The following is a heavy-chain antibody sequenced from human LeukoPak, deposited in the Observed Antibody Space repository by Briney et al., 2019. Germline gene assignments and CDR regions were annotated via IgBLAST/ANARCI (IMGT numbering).Heavy chain of an antibody. J-gene: IGHJ4*02. CDR3: AREIHDSSGYYYLDY. CDR2: INPNSGGT. Sequence: GASVKVSCKASGYTFTGYYMHWVRQAPGQGLEWRGRINPNSGGTNYAQKFQGRVTMTRDTSISTAYMELSRLRSDDTAVYYCAREIHDSSGYYYLDYWGQGTLVTVSS. D-gene: IGHD3-22*01. V-gene: IGHV1-2*06. CDR1: GYTFTGYY.